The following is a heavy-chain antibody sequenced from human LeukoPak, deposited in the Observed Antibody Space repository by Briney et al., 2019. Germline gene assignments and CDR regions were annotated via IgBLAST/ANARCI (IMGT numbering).Heavy chain of an antibody. CDR1: GGPSSGYL. V-gene: IGHV4-34*01. CDR2: IHNSGTT. Sequence: SETLSLTYAVSGGPSSGYLWSRIRQSSGKGLEWIGEIHNSGTTNYNPSLNSRVTISEDTSKNQFYLNLSSVTAADTAVYYCARTYYYNLGSFPFDFWGQGTLVTVSS. CDR3: ARTYYYNLGSFPFDF. D-gene: IGHD3-10*01. J-gene: IGHJ4*02.